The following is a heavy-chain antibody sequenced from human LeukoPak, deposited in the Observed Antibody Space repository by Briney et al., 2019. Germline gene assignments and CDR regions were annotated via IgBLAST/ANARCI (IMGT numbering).Heavy chain of an antibody. CDR1: GYSFTSYY. Sequence: GAAVKVSCKASGYSFTSYYMHWVRQAPGQGVEWMGIINPSGGSTSYAQKLQGRVTMTRDTSTSTVYMELSSLRSEDTAVYDCAREVDSSGYCYHQYYFDYWGQGTLVTVSS. CDR3: AREVDSSGYCYHQYYFDY. CDR2: INPSGGST. J-gene: IGHJ4*02. D-gene: IGHD3-22*01. V-gene: IGHV1-46*01.